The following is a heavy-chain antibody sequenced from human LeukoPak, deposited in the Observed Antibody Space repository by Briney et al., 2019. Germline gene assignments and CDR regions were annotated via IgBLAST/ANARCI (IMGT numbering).Heavy chain of an antibody. J-gene: IGHJ3*02. D-gene: IGHD2-2*01. CDR3: ARDGPYCSSTSCYGLDAFDI. CDR2: ISSSSTTI. V-gene: IGHV3-48*01. Sequence: GGSLRLSCAASGFTFNDYSMNWVRQAPGKGLEWVSYISSSSTTIYYADSVKGRFTISRDNAKNSLYLQMNSLRAEDTAVYYCARDGPYCSSTSCYGLDAFDIWGQGTMVTVPS. CDR1: GFTFNDYS.